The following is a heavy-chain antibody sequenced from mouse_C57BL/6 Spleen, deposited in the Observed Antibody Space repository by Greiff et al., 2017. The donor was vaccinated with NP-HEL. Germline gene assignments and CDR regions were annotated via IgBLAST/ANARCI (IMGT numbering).Heavy chain of an antibody. CDR3: AREYSNYVAWFAY. Sequence: QVQLKESRAELVKPGASVKMSCKASGYTFTSYWITWVKQRPGQGLEWIGDIYPGSGSTNYNEKFKSKATLTVDTASSTAYMQLSSLTSEDSAVYYCAREYSNYVAWFAYWGQGTLVTVSA. D-gene: IGHD2-5*01. V-gene: IGHV1-55*01. CDR2: IYPGSGST. CDR1: GYTFTSYW. J-gene: IGHJ3*01.